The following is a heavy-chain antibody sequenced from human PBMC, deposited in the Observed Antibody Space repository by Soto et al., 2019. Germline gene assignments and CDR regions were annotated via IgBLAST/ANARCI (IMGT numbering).Heavy chain of an antibody. CDR1: GFSFSISP. V-gene: IGHV3-30-3*01. CDR3: ARDPKTSGGQHWAFNYFDS. Sequence: SLRLSCAASGFSFSISPMHWVRQAPGKGPEWVALISYDGTNKFYADSVKGRFTISRVNSKSTLYLQVDSLRPEDAAVYYCARDPKTSGGQHWAFNYFDSWGQGTLVTVSS. D-gene: IGHD7-27*01. J-gene: IGHJ4*02. CDR2: ISYDGTNK.